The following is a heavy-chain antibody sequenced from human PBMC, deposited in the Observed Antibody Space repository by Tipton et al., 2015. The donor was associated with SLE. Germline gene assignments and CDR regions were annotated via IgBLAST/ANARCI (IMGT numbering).Heavy chain of an antibody. V-gene: IGHV3-33*08. J-gene: IGHJ4*02. CDR3: TTLSIAVAGTLDY. D-gene: IGHD6-19*01. CDR2: IWYDGSNK. Sequence: SLRLSCAASGFTFSSYWMSWVRQAPGKGLEWVAVIWYDGSNKYYADSVKGRFTISRDNSKNTLYLQMNSLRAEDTAVYYCTTLSIAVAGTLDYWGQGTLVTVTS. CDR1: GFTFSSYW.